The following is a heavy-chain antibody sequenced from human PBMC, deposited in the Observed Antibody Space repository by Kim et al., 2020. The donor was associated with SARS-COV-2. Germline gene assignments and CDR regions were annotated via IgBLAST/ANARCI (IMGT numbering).Heavy chain of an antibody. V-gene: IGHV3-53*01. D-gene: IGHD4-17*01. J-gene: IGHJ4*02. CDR3: GRLDFGDDY. CDR1: GFTVSSYC. Sequence: GGSLRLSCAASGFTVSSYCMSWVRQTPGKGLEWVSLIYPDGYPYHADSVKDRFTISRDTSESTLYLQMSSLRADDTAVYYCGRLDFGDDYWGQGTLVTVSS. CDR2: IYPDGYP.